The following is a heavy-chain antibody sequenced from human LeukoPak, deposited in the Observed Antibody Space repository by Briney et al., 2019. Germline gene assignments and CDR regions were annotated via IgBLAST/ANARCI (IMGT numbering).Heavy chain of an antibody. V-gene: IGHV3-53*01. CDR2: IYSGGST. J-gene: IGHJ5*02. CDR3: ARGGVGATTYVWFDP. Sequence: GGSLRLSCAASGFTVSSNYMSWVRQAPGKGLEWVSVIYSGGSTYYADSVKGRFTISRDNSKNTLYLQMNILRAEDTAVYYCARGGVGATTYVWFDPWGQGTLVTVSS. CDR1: GFTVSSNY. D-gene: IGHD1-26*01.